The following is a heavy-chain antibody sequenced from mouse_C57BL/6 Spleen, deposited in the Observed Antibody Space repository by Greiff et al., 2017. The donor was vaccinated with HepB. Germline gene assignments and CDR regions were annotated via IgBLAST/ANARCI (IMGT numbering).Heavy chain of an antibody. CDR2: INPSNGGT. Sequence: QVQLQQPGTELVKPGASVKLSCKASGYTFTSYWMHWVKQRPGQGLEWIGNINPSNGGTNYNEKFKSKATLTVDKSSSTAYMQLSSLTSEDSAVYDCARWGGYYEWYFDVWGTGTTVTVSS. CDR1: GYTFTSYW. D-gene: IGHD2-3*01. V-gene: IGHV1-53*01. J-gene: IGHJ1*03. CDR3: ARWGGYYEWYFDV.